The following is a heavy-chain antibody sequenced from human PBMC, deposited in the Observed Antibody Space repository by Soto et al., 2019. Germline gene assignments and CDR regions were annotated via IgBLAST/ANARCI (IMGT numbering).Heavy chain of an antibody. Sequence: QVQLQESGPGLVKPSQTLSLTCTVSGGSISSGGYYWSWIRQHPGKGLEWIGYIYYSGSTYYNPSRKGRYTISVDTAKNQYSLKLSSVTAAYTAVYYCARERVGAHFDYWGQGTLDTVSS. CDR3: ARERVGAHFDY. CDR1: GGSISSGGYY. D-gene: IGHD1-26*01. V-gene: IGHV4-31*03. CDR2: IYYSGST. J-gene: IGHJ4*01.